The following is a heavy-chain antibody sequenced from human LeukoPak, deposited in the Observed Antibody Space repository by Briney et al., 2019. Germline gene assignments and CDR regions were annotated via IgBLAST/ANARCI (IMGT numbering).Heavy chain of an antibody. CDR2: IYYSGST. CDR1: GGSISSGGYY. Sequence: SETLSLTCTVSGGSISSGGYYWSWIRQHPGKGLEWIGYIYYSGSTYYNPSLKSRVTISVDTSKNHFSLKLSSVTAADTAVYYCARDATYPPKGFDPWGQGTLVTVSS. V-gene: IGHV4-31*03. J-gene: IGHJ5*02. CDR3: ARDATYPPKGFDP.